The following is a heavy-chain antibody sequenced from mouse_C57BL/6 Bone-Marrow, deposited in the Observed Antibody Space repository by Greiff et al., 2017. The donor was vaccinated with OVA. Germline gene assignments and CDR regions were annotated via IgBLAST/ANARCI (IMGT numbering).Heavy chain of an antibody. D-gene: IGHD4-1*01. CDR3: ASPNWDSYYFDY. Sequence: QVHVKQPGAELVRPGTSVKLSCKASGYTFTSYWMHWVKQRPGQGLEWIGVIDPSDSYTNYNQKFKGKATLTVDKSSSTAYMQLSSLTSEDSAVYYCASPNWDSYYFDYWGQGTTLTVSS. CDR1: GYTFTSYW. J-gene: IGHJ2*01. CDR2: IDPSDSYT. V-gene: IGHV1-59*01.